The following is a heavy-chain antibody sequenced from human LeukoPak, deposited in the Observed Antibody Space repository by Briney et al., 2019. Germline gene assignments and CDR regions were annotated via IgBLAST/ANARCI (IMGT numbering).Heavy chain of an antibody. CDR3: ARLGGFCSGTSCYLLYGLDV. J-gene: IGHJ6*02. CDR1: GFTLSTNA. CDR2: ISGSGAST. Sequence: PGGSLRLSCLTSGFTLSTNAMSWVRQAPGKGLEWISGISGSGASTYYADSVKGRFTISRDDSRNTLYLQMNSLRGDDTAVYYCARLGGFCSGTSCYLLYGLDVWGQGTTVTVSS. V-gene: IGHV3-23*01. D-gene: IGHD2-2*01.